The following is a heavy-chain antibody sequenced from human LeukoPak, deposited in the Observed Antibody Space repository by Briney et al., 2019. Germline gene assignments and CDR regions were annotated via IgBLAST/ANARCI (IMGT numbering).Heavy chain of an antibody. J-gene: IGHJ4*02. V-gene: IGHV4-38-2*02. CDR1: GYSISSGYY. Sequence: PSETLSLTCTVSGYSISSGYYWGWIRQSPGRGLEWIGEINHSGSPNYNPSLKSRVTISLDTSKNQFSLRVPSVTAADTAFYFCASSLTGYSSSWFLAYWGPGTLVTVSS. CDR3: ASSLTGYSSSWFLAY. CDR2: INHSGSP. D-gene: IGHD6-13*01.